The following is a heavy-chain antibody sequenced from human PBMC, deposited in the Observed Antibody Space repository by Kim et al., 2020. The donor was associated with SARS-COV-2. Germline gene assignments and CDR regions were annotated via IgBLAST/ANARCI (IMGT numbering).Heavy chain of an antibody. V-gene: IGHV1-46*01. D-gene: IGHD3-10*01. CDR1: GYTFTSYY. Sequence: ASVKVSCKASGYTFTSYYMHWVRQAPGQGLEWMGIINPSGGSTSYAQKFQGRVTMTRDTSTSTVYMELSSLRSEDTAVYYCARDHERGGSGSYWRDTIFDYWGQGTLVTVSS. CDR3: ARDHERGGSGSYWRDTIFDY. CDR2: INPSGGST. J-gene: IGHJ4*02.